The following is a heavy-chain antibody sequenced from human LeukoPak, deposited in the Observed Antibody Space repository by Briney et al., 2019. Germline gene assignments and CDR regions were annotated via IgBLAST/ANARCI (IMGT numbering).Heavy chain of an antibody. D-gene: IGHD3-22*01. J-gene: IGHJ4*02. CDR2: IYTSGST. V-gene: IGHV4-61*02. Sequence: SETLSLTCTVSGGSISSGGYYWSWIRQPAGKGLEWIGRIYTSGSTNYNPSLKSRVTISADTSKNQFSLKLISVTASDTAVYYCARSTDYYDSSEDYWGQGTLVTVSS. CDR3: ARSTDYYDSSEDY. CDR1: GGSISSGGYY.